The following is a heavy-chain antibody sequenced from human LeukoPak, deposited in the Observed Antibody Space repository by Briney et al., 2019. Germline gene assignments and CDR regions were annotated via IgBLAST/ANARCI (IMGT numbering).Heavy chain of an antibody. Sequence: GGSLRLSCAASGFTFPSYWMGWVRQAPGKGLEWVASIKSGGSDKYYVGSVKGRFTISRDDAKNSLYLEVNNLRAEDTAVYYCARGPPSGYGTTWFDYWGQGTLVTVSS. CDR2: IKSGGSDK. D-gene: IGHD2/OR15-2a*01. CDR3: ARGPPSGYGTTWFDY. CDR1: GFTFPSYW. J-gene: IGHJ4*02. V-gene: IGHV3-7*01.